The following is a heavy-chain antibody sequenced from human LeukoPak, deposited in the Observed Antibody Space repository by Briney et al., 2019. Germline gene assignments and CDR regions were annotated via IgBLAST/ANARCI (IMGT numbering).Heavy chain of an antibody. CDR3: ARGVAHFDY. D-gene: IGHD3-3*01. CDR1: GGSISSGSYY. J-gene: IGHJ4*02. CDR2: IYTSGST. Sequence: PSETLSLTCTVSGGSISSGSYYWSWIRQPAGKGLEWIGRIYTSGSTNYNPSLKSRVTISVDTSKNQFSLKLSSVTAADTAVYYCARGVAHFDYWGQGTLVTVSS. V-gene: IGHV4-61*02.